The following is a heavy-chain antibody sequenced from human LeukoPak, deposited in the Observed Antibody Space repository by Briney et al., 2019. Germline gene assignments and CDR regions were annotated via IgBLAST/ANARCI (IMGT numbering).Heavy chain of an antibody. V-gene: IGHV3-23*01. CDR2: ISGSGGST. D-gene: IGHD3-9*01. CDR1: GFTFSSYA. Sequence: GGSLRLSCAASGFTFSSYAMSWVRQAPGKGLEWISAISGSGGSTYYADSVKGRFTISRDNSKNTVYLQMNSLRPEDRAVYYCAKDERYFDLQKTFAPWGQGTLVTVSS. J-gene: IGHJ5*02. CDR3: AKDERYFDLQKTFAP.